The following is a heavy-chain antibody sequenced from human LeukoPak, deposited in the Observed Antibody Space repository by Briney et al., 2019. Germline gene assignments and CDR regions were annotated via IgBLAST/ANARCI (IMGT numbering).Heavy chain of an antibody. J-gene: IGHJ4*02. CDR1: GFTFDDYA. V-gene: IGHV3-9*03. Sequence: GRSLRLSCAASGFTFDDYAMHWVRQAPEKGLEWVSGISWNSGSIGYADSVKGRFTISRVNAKNSLYLQMNSLRAEDMALYYCAKDIGHSGSYFSYFDYWGQGTLVTVSS. CDR2: ISWNSGSI. CDR3: AKDIGHSGSYFSYFDY. D-gene: IGHD1-26*01.